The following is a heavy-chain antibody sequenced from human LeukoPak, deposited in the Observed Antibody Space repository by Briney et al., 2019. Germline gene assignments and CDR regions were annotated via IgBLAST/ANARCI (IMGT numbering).Heavy chain of an antibody. D-gene: IGHD1-1*01. CDR1: GGSISSSSYY. V-gene: IGHV4-61*02. Sequence: SETLSLTCTVSGGSISSSSYYWSWIRQPAGKGLEWIGRIYTSGSTNYNPSLKSRVTISVDTSKNQFSLKLSSVTAADTAVYYCAREGPRYGAFDIWGQGTMVTVSS. CDR2: IYTSGST. J-gene: IGHJ3*02. CDR3: AREGPRYGAFDI.